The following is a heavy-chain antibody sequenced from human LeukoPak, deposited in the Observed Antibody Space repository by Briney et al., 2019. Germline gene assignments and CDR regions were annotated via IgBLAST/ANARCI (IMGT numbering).Heavy chain of an antibody. J-gene: IGHJ4*02. CDR1: GFTFITYG. D-gene: IGHD6-13*01. CDR2: IRYDGTKK. Sequence: GGSLRLSCAASGFTFITYGMHWVRQAPGKGLEWVSFIRYDGTKKHYADFVKGRFTISRDNSKKTLYLQMDSLRAEDTAVYYCARDSTYSSLFDYWGQGTLVTVSS. V-gene: IGHV3-30*02. CDR3: ARDSTYSSLFDY.